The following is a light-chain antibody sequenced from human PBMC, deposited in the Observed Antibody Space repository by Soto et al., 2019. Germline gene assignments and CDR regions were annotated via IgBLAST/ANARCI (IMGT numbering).Light chain of an antibody. Sequence: QSVLTQPAPVSGSPGQSITLSCTGTSSDVGNYNLVSWYQQHPGKAPKLMIYEVNKRPSGVSNRFFGSKSGNTASLTISGLQAEDEADYYCCSYAGSSTFVVFGGGTKLTVL. CDR2: EVN. CDR3: CSYAGSSTFVV. CDR1: SSDVGNYNL. V-gene: IGLV2-23*02. J-gene: IGLJ2*01.